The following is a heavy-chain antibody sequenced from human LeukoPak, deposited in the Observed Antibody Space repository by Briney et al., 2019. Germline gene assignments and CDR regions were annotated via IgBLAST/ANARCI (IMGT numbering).Heavy chain of an antibody. CDR1: GYTFTIYD. J-gene: IGHJ5*02. CDR2: MNTNSHNT. CDR3: ARERGFCSGGSCYRSRRFDP. D-gene: IGHD2-15*01. V-gene: IGHV1-8*01. Sequence: ASVTLSCTASGYTFTIYDVNCVRQATRHRLEWMGWMNTNSHNTGYSQKFPGRVTMTRNTSISTAYMELSSLRSEDTAVYYCARERGFCSGGSCYRSRRFDPWGQGTLVTVSS.